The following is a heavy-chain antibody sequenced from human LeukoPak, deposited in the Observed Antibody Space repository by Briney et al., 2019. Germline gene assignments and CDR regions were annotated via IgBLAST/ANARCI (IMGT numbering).Heavy chain of an antibody. CDR3: ARLRDYDS. Sequence: GGSLRLSCVASGFDFSRYSMTWVRQAPGKGLEWLAYISSASNSIQYIDSVRGRFTVSRDNAKNSVYLQMNTLRAEDTAMYYCARLRDYDSWGQGTMVVVSS. J-gene: IGHJ4*02. CDR2: ISSASNSI. V-gene: IGHV3-48*01. CDR1: GFDFSRYS.